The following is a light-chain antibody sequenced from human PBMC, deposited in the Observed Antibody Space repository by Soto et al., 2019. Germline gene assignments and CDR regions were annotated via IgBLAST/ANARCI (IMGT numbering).Light chain of an antibody. CDR1: QSVRSSY. CDR3: QQYGSSPWT. CDR2: GAS. J-gene: IGKJ1*01. V-gene: IGKV3-20*01. Sequence: EIVLTQSPGTLSLSPGERATLSCRASQSVRSSYLAWYQQKPGQAPRLLIYGASSRATGIPDRFSGSGSGTDVTLTISRLEPEDFAVYYCQQYGSSPWTFGQGTKVEIK.